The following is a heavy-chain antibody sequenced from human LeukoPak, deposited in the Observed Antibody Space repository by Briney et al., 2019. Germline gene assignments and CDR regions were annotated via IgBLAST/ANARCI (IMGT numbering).Heavy chain of an antibody. CDR2: IIPIFGTA. CDR1: GGTFSSYA. Sequence: SVKVSCRASGGTFSSYAISWVRQAPGQGLEWMGGIIPIFGTANYAQKFLGRVTITTDESTSTAYMGLSSLRSEDTAVYYCATHTYYYSSGSFAYWGQGTLVTVSS. D-gene: IGHD3-10*01. CDR3: ATHTYYYSSGSFAY. J-gene: IGHJ4*02. V-gene: IGHV1-69*05.